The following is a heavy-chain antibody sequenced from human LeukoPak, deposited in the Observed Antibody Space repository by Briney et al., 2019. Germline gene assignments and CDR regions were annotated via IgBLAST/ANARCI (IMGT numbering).Heavy chain of an antibody. CDR1: GYTFTGYY. V-gene: IGHV1-46*01. CDR2: INPSGGST. Sequence: ASVKVSCKASGYTFTGYYMHWVRQAPGQGLEWMGIINPSGGSTSYAQKFQGRVTMTRDTSTSTVYMELSSLRSEDTAVYYCAREPYSSGWYADYYYYGMDVWGQGTTVTVSS. J-gene: IGHJ6*02. CDR3: AREPYSSGWYADYYYYGMDV. D-gene: IGHD6-19*01.